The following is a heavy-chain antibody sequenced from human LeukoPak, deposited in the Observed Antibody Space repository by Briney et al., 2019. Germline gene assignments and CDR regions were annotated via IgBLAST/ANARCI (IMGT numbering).Heavy chain of an antibody. CDR2: IYYSGTT. Sequence: SEALSLTCSVSGDSISSSNYYWGWIRQSPGKGLEWIGIIYYSGTTYYNPSLKSRVTISVDTSKIQFSLNLSSVTAADTAVYYCARRMSSTNERRWFDPWGQGTLVTVSS. D-gene: IGHD2-2*01. CDR3: ARRMSSTNERRWFDP. J-gene: IGHJ5*02. CDR1: GDSISSSNYY. V-gene: IGHV4-39*01.